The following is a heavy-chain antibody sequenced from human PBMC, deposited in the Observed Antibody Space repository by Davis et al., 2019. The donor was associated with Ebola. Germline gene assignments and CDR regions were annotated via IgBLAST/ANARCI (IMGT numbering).Heavy chain of an antibody. J-gene: IGHJ4*02. V-gene: IGHV1-24*01. CDR3: ATGDIVLMVYAIEFDY. D-gene: IGHD2-8*01. CDR1: GYTLTELS. CDR2: FDPEDGET. Sequence: ASVKVSCKVSGYTLTELSMHWVRQAPGKGLEWMGGFDPEDGETIYAQKFQGRVTMTEDTSTDTAYMELSSLRSEDTAVYYCATGDIVLMVYAIEFDYWGQGTLVTVSS.